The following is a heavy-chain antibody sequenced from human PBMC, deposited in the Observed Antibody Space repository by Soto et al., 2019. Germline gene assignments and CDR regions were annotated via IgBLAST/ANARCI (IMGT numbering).Heavy chain of an antibody. CDR1: GYSFTSYW. CDR3: ARLPQRVHPTKRKESPPPGTNFNVDYYYGMDV. J-gene: IGHJ6*02. D-gene: IGHD1-1*01. CDR2: IYPGDSDT. V-gene: IGHV5-51*01. Sequence: GESLKISCKGSGYSFTSYWIGWVRQMPGKGLEWMGIIYPGDSDTSYSPSFQGQVTISADKSISTAYLQWSSLKASDTAMYYCARLPQRVHPTKRKESPPPGTNFNVDYYYGMDVWGQGTTVTVSS.